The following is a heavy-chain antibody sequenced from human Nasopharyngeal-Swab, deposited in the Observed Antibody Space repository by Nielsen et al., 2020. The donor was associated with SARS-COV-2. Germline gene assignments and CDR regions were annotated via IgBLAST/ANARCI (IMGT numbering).Heavy chain of an antibody. Sequence: GSLRLSCTVSGGSISSYYWSWIRQPPGKGLEWIGYIYYSGSTNYNPSLKSRVTISVDTSKNQFSLKLSSVTAADTAVYYCARDVGYSSGWYGNYYYYMDVWGKGTTGTVSS. CDR2: IYYSGST. J-gene: IGHJ6*03. V-gene: IGHV4-59*01. D-gene: IGHD6-19*01. CDR3: ARDVGYSSGWYGNYYYYMDV. CDR1: GGSISSYY.